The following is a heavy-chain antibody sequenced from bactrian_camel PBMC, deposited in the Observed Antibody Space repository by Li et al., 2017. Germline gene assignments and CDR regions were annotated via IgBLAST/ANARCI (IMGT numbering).Heavy chain of an antibody. V-gene: IGHV3S1*01. J-gene: IGHJ4*01. CDR3: AAGPTRNGYCSTLYRPPY. CDR2: IYTGGDR. D-gene: IGHD2*01. Sequence: VQLVESGGGSVQAGGSLRLSCAASGYTYNRNCMAWFRQAPGKEREGVARIYTGGDRLYADPVKGRFTISRDSAKNTVYLQMSSLKSEDTATYYCAAGPTRNGYCSTLYRPPYCGQGTQVTVS. CDR1: GYTYNRNC.